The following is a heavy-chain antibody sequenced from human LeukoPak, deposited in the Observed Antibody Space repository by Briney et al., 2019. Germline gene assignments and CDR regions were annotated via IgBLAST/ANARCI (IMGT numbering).Heavy chain of an antibody. J-gene: IGHJ6*03. V-gene: IGHV5-51*01. CDR1: GYSFSNYW. Sequence: GESVKISCKGSGYSFSNYWIGWVRQMPGKGLEWMGIIYPDDSDTRYSPSFEGQVIISVDKSISTAYLQWSSLKASDTATYYCARHGHCTNGVCYSNYYYYMDVWGKGTTVTVSS. D-gene: IGHD2-8*01. CDR2: IYPDDSDT. CDR3: ARHGHCTNGVCYSNYYYYMDV.